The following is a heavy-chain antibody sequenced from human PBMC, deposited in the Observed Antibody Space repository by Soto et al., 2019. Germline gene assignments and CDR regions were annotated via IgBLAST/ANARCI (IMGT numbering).Heavy chain of an antibody. CDR3: AKDGAAVEVYYFDY. J-gene: IGHJ4*02. CDR1: GFTLDDYA. V-gene: IGHV3-9*01. Sequence: GGSLRLSCAASGFTLDDYAMHWVRQAPGKGLEWVSGISWNSGSIGYADSVKGRFTISRDNAKNSLYLQMNSLRAEDTALYYCAKDGAAVEVYYFDYWGQGTLVTVSS. CDR2: ISWNSGSI. D-gene: IGHD6-19*01.